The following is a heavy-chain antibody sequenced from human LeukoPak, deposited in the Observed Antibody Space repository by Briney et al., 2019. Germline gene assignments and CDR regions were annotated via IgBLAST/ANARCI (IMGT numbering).Heavy chain of an antibody. V-gene: IGHV1-8*01. CDR2: ISPNSGYS. CDR3: MSGGCISGSCRFDP. J-gene: IGHJ5*02. D-gene: IGHD2-15*01. Sequence: ASVKVSCRASGYTFTSYDINWVRQVTGQGLEWMGWISPNSGYSAYAPKFQGRVTMTRASSITTAYMELNNLRSGVSAVYCCMSGGCISGSCRFDPWGQGTLVTVSS. CDR1: GYTFTSYD.